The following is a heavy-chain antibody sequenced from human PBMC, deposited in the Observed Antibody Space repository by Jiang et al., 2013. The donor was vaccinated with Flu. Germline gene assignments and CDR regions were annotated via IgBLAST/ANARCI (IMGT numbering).Heavy chain of an antibody. CDR1: GDSISNNSAA. CDR3: AKDQTVTIDS. CDR2: TYYRSKWYS. V-gene: IGHV6-1*01. J-gene: IGHJ4*02. D-gene: IGHD4-17*01. Sequence: QTLSLTCVISGDSISNNSAAWNWIRQSPSRGLEWLGRTYYRSKWYSDYAVSVKSRITINADTSKNQFSLQLNSVTPEDTAFYYCAKDQTVTIDSWGQGTLVTVSS.